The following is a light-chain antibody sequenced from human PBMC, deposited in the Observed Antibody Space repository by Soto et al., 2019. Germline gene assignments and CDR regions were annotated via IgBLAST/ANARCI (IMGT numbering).Light chain of an antibody. Sequence: EIVLTQSPGTLSLSPGERAALSCRASHSVSSTYLAWYQQKPGQAPRLLIYGASSRATGIPDRFSGSGSGTDFTLTISRLEPEDFAVSYCQPYGSSPPYTFGQGTKLEIK. J-gene: IGKJ2*01. CDR1: HSVSSTY. CDR3: QPYGSSPPYT. CDR2: GAS. V-gene: IGKV3-20*01.